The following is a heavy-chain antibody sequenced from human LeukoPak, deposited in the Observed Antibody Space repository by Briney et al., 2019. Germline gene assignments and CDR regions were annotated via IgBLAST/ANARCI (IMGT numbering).Heavy chain of an antibody. CDR3: ARGRIAVAGTFGAY. CDR2: ISTSSSTI. J-gene: IGHJ4*02. D-gene: IGHD6-19*01. Sequence: GGSLRLSCEASGFTFSSYSMNWVRQAPGKGLEWVSHISTSSSTIYYADSVKGRFTISRDNAKNSLYLQMNSLRGEDTAIYYCARGRIAVAGTFGAYWGQGTLVTVSS. V-gene: IGHV3-48*01. CDR1: GFTFSSYS.